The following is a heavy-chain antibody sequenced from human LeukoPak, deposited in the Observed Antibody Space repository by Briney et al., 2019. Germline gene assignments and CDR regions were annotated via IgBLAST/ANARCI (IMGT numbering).Heavy chain of an antibody. CDR1: GYTFSSYS. D-gene: IGHD5-18*01. CDR3: ARAPRIHLWESNFDY. CDR2: ISISSTI. V-gene: IGHV3-48*01. Sequence: PSGGSLRLSCAASGYTFSSYSMNWVRQAPGKGLEWVSYISISSTIYYADSVKGRFTISRDNAKNSLYLQMNSLRAEDTAVYYCARAPRIHLWESNFDYWGQGTLVTVSS. J-gene: IGHJ4*02.